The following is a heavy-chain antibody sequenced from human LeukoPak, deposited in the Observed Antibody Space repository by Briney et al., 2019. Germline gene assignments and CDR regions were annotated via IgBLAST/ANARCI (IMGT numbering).Heavy chain of an antibody. CDR2: INAGNGNT. CDR3: ARDLAAAGTSGY. CDR1: GYTFTSYA. J-gene: IGHJ4*02. Sequence: GASVKVSCKASGYTFTSYAMHWVRQAPGQRLEWMGWINAGNGNTKYSQKFQGRVTITRDTSTSTAYMELRSLRSDDTAVYYCARDLAAAGTSGYWGQGTLVTVSS. V-gene: IGHV1-3*01. D-gene: IGHD6-13*01.